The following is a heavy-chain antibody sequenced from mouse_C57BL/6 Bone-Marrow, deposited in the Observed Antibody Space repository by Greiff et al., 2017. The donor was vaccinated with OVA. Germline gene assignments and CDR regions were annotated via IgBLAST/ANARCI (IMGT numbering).Heavy chain of an antibody. CDR3: ARPYYGNYEGFAY. J-gene: IGHJ3*01. V-gene: IGHV2-2*01. CDR1: GFSLTSYG. Sequence: VKLVESGPGLVQPSQSLSITCTVSGFSLTSYGVHWVRQSPGKGLEWLGVIWSGGSTDYNAAFISRLSISKDNSKSQVFFKMNSLQADDTAIYYCARPYYGNYEGFAYWGQGTLVTVSA. D-gene: IGHD2-10*01. CDR2: IWSGGST.